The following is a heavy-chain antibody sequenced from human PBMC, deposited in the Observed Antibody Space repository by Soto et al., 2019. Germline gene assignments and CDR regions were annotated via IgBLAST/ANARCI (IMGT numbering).Heavy chain of an antibody. D-gene: IGHD4-4*01. CDR1: GFTFSSYA. CDR2: ISGSGGST. V-gene: IGHV3-23*01. Sequence: GGSLRLSSAASGFTFSSYAMSWVRQAPGKGLEWVSAISGSGGSTYYADSVKGRFTISRDNSKNTLYLQMNSLRAEDTAVYYCATTTVSFRWYYYGMDVWGQGTTVTVSS. J-gene: IGHJ6*02. CDR3: ATTTVSFRWYYYGMDV.